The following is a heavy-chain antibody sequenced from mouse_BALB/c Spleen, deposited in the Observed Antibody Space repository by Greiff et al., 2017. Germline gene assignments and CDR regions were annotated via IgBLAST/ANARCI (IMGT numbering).Heavy chain of an antibody. Sequence: QVQLQQSGAELAKPGASVKMSCKASGYTFTSYWMHWVKQRPGQGLEWIGYINPSTGYTEYNQKFKGKATLTADKSSSTAYMQLSSLTSEDSAVYFCASYGNFAWFAYWGQGTLVTVSA. CDR3: ASYGNFAWFAY. V-gene: IGHV1-7*01. D-gene: IGHD2-1*01. CDR2: INPSTGYT. J-gene: IGHJ3*01. CDR1: GYTFTSYW.